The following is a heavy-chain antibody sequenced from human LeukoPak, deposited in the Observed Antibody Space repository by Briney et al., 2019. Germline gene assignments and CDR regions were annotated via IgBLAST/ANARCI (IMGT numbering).Heavy chain of an antibody. V-gene: IGHV4-34*01. CDR2: INHSGST. CDR1: GGSFSGYY. D-gene: IGHD3-22*01. CDR3: ARGSTTYDSSGYYLP. J-gene: IGHJ5*02. Sequence: PSETLSLTCAVYGGSFSGYYWSWIRQPPGEGPEWIGEINHSGSTNYNPSLKSRVTMSVDTSKSQFSLKLSSVTAADTAVYYCARGSTTYDSSGYYLPWGQGTLVTVSS.